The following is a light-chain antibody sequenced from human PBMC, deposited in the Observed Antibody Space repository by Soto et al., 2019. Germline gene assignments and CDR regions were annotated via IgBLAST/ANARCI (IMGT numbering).Light chain of an antibody. CDR1: QSFRGL. CDR3: QQYNNWSIT. CDR2: DAY. J-gene: IGKJ5*01. Sequence: VLPQSPVTLSLSPGERATLSCRASQSFRGLLAWYQQKPGQAPRLLIYDAYNRATGIPDRFSGSGSGTEFTLTISSLQSEDFAVYYCQQYNNWSITFGQGTRLEI. V-gene: IGKV3D-15*01.